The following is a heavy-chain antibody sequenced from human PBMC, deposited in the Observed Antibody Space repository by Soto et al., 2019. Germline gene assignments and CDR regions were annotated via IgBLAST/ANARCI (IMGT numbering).Heavy chain of an antibody. J-gene: IGHJ6*02. CDR1: GFTFSSYD. D-gene: IGHD3-22*01. Sequence: GGSLRLSCAASGFTFSSYDMHWVRQATGKGLEWVSAIGTAGDTYYPGSVKGRFTISRENAKNSLYLQMNSLRAGDTAVYYCARGRSEHYYDSSGYYWLRYYGMDVWGQGTTVTVSS. CDR3: ARGRSEHYYDSSGYYWLRYYGMDV. V-gene: IGHV3-13*01. CDR2: IGTAGDT.